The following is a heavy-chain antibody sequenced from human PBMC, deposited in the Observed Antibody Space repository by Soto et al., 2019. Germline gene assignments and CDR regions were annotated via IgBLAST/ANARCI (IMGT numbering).Heavy chain of an antibody. D-gene: IGHD4-17*01. CDR3: ARMARTTRPPRGLDAFDI. CDR2: ISYDGSNK. J-gene: IGHJ3*02. Sequence: GGSLRLSCAASGFTFSSYAMHWVRQAPGKGLEWVAVISYDGSNKYYADSVKGRFTISRDNSKNTLYLQMNSLRAEDTAVYYCARMARTTRPPRGLDAFDIWGQGTMVTVSS. CDR1: GFTFSSYA. V-gene: IGHV3-30-3*01.